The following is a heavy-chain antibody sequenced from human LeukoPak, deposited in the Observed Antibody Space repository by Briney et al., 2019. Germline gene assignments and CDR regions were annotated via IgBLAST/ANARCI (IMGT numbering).Heavy chain of an antibody. CDR3: ARGKGTLTYGYYYYYYMDV. V-gene: IGHV4-34*01. J-gene: IGHJ6*03. CDR1: GGSFSGYY. CDR2: INHSGST. Sequence: PSETLSLTCAVYGGSFSGYYWSWNRQPPGKGLEWIGEINHSGSTNYNPSLKSRVTISVDTSKNQFSLKLSSVTAADTAVYYCARGKGTLTYGYYYYYYMDVWGKGTTVTVSS. D-gene: IGHD1-1*01.